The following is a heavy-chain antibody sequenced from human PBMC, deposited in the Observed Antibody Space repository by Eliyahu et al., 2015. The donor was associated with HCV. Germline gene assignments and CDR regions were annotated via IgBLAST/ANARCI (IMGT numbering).Heavy chain of an antibody. CDR1: GFXXSNYA. D-gene: IGHD5-12*01. CDR3: AKDTGEIVPSGGDY. V-gene: IGHV3-23*01. CDR2: XSGSGGXT. J-gene: IGHJ4*02. Sequence: EVQVLESGGSLVQPGGSLRLSCXASGFXXSNYAMTWVRQAPGKGLEWVSSXSGSGGXTYYAXSVKGRFTISRDNSKNTLYLQMNSLRAEDTAVYYCAKDTGEIVPSGGDYWGRGTLVTVSS.